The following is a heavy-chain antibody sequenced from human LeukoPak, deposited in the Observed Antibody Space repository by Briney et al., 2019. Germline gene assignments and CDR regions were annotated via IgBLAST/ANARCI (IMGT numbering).Heavy chain of an antibody. CDR1: GGSISSSSYY. V-gene: IGHV4-39*07. Sequence: SETLSLTCTVSGGSISSSSYYWGWIRQPPGKGLEWIGSIYYSGSTYYNPSLKSRVTISVDTSKNQFSLKLSSVTAADTAVYYCARSKWFGELLAIFDPWGQGTLVTVSS. J-gene: IGHJ5*02. D-gene: IGHD3-10*01. CDR2: IYYSGST. CDR3: ARSKWFGELLAIFDP.